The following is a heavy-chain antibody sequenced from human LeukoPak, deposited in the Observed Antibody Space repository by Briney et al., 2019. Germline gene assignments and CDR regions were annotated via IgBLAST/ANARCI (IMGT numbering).Heavy chain of an antibody. V-gene: IGHV4-59*01. CDR1: GGSISSYY. CDR2: IYYSGST. D-gene: IGHD6-13*01. CDR3: ARVAAGTNGYYYMDV. Sequence: SETLSLTCTVSGGSISSYYWSWIRLPPGKGLEWIGYIYYSGSTNYNPSLRSRVTISVDTSKNQFSLKLSSVTAADTAVYYCARVAAGTNGYYYMDVWGKGTTVTVSS. J-gene: IGHJ6*03.